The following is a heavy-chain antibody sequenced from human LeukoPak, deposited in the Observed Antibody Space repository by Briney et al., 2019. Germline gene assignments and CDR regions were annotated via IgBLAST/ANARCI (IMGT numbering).Heavy chain of an antibody. V-gene: IGHV1-46*01. D-gene: IGHD5-24*01. CDR3: ARGVYEWDGYNVGFDY. CDR1: GYTFTGYY. CDR2: INPSGGST. J-gene: IGHJ4*02. Sequence: ASVTVSCKASGYTFTGYYMHWVRQAPGQGLEWMGIINPSGGSTSYAQKFQGRVTMTRDMSTSTVYMELSSLRSEDTAVYYCARGVYEWDGYNVGFDYWGQGTLVTVSS.